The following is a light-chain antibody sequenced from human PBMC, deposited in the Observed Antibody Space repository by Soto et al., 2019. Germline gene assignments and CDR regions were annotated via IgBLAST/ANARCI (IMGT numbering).Light chain of an antibody. CDR1: SGHSSYA. CDR2: LNSDGSH. V-gene: IGLV4-69*01. J-gene: IGLJ3*02. Sequence: QSALTQSPSASASLGASVKLTCTLSSGHSSYAIAWHPQQPEKGPRYLMKLNSDGSHSKGDGIPDRFSGSSSGAERYLTISSLQSEDEADYYCQTWGTGIPVFGGGTKVTVL. CDR3: QTWGTGIPV.